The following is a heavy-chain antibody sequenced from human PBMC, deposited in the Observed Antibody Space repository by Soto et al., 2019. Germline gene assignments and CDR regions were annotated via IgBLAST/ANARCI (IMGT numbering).Heavy chain of an antibody. V-gene: IGHV4-30-4*01. CDR2: IYYSGSI. CDR3: ARDKITGLFDY. Sequence: SETLSLTCTVSGGSISSGDYYWSWIRQPPGEGLEWIGYIYYSGSIYYNPSLKSRVTMSVVTSKNQFSLELTSVTAADTAVYYCARDKITGLFDYWGQGTLVTSPQ. J-gene: IGHJ4*02. D-gene: IGHD2-8*02. CDR1: GGSISSGDYY.